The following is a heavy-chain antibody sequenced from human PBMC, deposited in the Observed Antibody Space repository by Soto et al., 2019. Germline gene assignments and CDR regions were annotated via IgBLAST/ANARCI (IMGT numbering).Heavy chain of an antibody. Sequence: LILSCATSGLTFSNYAMSWVRQAPGGGLECVSSISGSSGTTYYADSVRGRFTISRDSAKNTLFLQMNSLRAEDTAVYYCGRAMGRGIIRDWGQGTLVTVSS. D-gene: IGHD1-26*01. CDR1: GLTFSNYA. J-gene: IGHJ4*02. CDR2: ISGSSGTT. V-gene: IGHV3-23*01. CDR3: GRAMGRGIIRD.